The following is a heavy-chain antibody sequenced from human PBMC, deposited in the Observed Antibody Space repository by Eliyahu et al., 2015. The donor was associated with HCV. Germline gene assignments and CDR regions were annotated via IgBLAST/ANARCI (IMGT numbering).Heavy chain of an antibody. D-gene: IGHD4-17*01. CDR2: XYPGDSXT. CDR3: ARFDYGDYFGY. V-gene: IGHV5-51*03. J-gene: IGHJ4*02. Sequence: EVQLVQSGAEVXKPGESLKISCKXSXYSXTXYWCWVRQMPGKGLEWMGIXYPGDSXTRYSPSFQGXVTISVDKSISTAYLQWSSLKASDTAMYYCARFDYGDYFGYWARGTLVTVSS. CDR1: XYSXTXYW.